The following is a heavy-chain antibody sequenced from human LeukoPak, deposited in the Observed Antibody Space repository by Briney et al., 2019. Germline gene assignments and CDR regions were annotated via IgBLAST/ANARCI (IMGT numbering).Heavy chain of an antibody. CDR3: AKSQVLAEDVFNV. CDR1: GGSISNSY. V-gene: IGHV4-59*01. CDR2: VHDSGRT. Sequence: SETLSLTCTVSGGSISNSYWTWIRQSPGTGLEYIAYVHDSGRTNYNPSLQSRATISIDTTKNQISLKLTSVTTADTAVYYCAKSQVLAEDVFNVWGQGTMVTVSS. J-gene: IGHJ3*01.